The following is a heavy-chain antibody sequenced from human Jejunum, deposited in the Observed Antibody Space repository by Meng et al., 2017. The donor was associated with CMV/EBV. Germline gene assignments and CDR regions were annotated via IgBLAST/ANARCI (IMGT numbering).Heavy chain of an antibody. D-gene: IGHD1-14*01. CDR3: ATSGRGPKYYFDY. V-gene: IGHV1-69*12. J-gene: IGHJ4*02. CDR1: GGTFSTYG. CDR2: IIPIFGTG. Sequence: QVQLVQSGAEVKRXXSXVKVSXKASGGTFSTYGISWVRQAPGQGLEWMGVIIPIFGTGNYAQKFQGRVTITADESMSTAYMDLNSLISDDTAVYCCATSGRGPKYYFDYWGQGTLVTVSS.